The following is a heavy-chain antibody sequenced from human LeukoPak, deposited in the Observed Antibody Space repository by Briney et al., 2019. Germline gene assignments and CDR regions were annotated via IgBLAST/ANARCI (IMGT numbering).Heavy chain of an antibody. CDR2: IIPIFGTA. V-gene: IGHV1-69*06. D-gene: IGHD6-19*01. CDR1: GGTFSSYA. CDR3: ARDHSSGWPRYNWFDP. J-gene: IGHJ5*02. Sequence: GASVKVSCKASGGTFSSYAISWVRQAPGQGLEWMGGIIPIFGTANYAQKFQGRVTITADKSTSTAYMELSSLRSEDTAVYYCARDHSSGWPRYNWFDPWGQGTLVTVSS.